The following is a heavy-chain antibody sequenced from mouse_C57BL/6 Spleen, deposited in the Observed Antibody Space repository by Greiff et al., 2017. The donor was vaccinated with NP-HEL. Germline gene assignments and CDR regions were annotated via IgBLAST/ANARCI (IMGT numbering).Heavy chain of an antibody. CDR2: IDPSDSET. J-gene: IGHJ4*01. Sequence: QVQLKQPGAELVRPGSSVKLSCKASGYTFTSYWMHWVKQRPIQGLEWIGNIDPSDSETHYNQKFKDKATLTVDKSSSTAYMQLSSLTSEDSAVYYCARGDYGRAMDYWGQGTSVTVSS. CDR1: GYTFTSYW. D-gene: IGHD1-1*01. CDR3: ARGDYGRAMDY. V-gene: IGHV1-52*01.